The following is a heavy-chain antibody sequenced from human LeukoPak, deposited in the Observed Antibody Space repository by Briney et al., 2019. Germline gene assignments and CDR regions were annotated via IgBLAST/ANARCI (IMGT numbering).Heavy chain of an antibody. CDR1: GSTISSYG. Sequence: ASGSLRLSCAASGSTISSYGRRWVRQAPGKGLEWVAFIRYDGSNKYYADSVKGRFTISRDNSKNTLYLQMNSLRAEDTVVYYCAKGRTSNIVEEYMDVWGKGTTVTVSS. CDR2: IRYDGSNK. J-gene: IGHJ6*03. V-gene: IGHV3-30*02. CDR3: AKGRTSNIVEEYMDV. D-gene: IGHD2-15*01.